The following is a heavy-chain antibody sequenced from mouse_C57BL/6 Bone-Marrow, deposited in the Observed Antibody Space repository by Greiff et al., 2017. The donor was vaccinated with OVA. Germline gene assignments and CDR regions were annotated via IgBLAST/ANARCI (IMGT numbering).Heavy chain of an antibody. CDR1: GYTFTSYW. D-gene: IGHD1-1*01. J-gene: IGHJ1*03. V-gene: IGHV1-55*01. Sequence: QVQLQQPGAELVKPGASVKMSCKASGYTFTSYWITWVKQRPGQGLEWIGDIYPGSGSTNYNEKFKSKATLTVDTSSSTAYMQLSSLTSEDSAVYYCARVYYYGSSWYFDVWGTGTTVTVSS. CDR3: ARVYYYGSSWYFDV. CDR2: IYPGSGST.